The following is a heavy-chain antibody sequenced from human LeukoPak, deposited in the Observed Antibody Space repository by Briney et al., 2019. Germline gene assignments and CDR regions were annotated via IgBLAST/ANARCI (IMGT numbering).Heavy chain of an antibody. CDR1: GYTFINYG. V-gene: IGHV1-18*01. J-gene: IGHJ4*02. D-gene: IGHD5-12*01. CDR3: ARALSRGYSGYDYGLGY. CDR2: ISASNGNT. Sequence: GASVKVSCKASGYTFINYGVTWVRQAPGQGLEWMAWISASNGNTNYAQKLQGRVTMTTETPTSTAYMELRSLRSDDTAVYYCARALSRGYSGYDYGLGYWGQGTLVTVSS.